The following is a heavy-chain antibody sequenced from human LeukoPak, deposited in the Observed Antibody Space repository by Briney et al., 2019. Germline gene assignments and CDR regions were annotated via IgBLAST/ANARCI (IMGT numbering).Heavy chain of an antibody. CDR2: IYYTGST. CDR1: GGSISTYF. D-gene: IGHD1-1*01. Sequence: SETLSLTCTGSGGSISTYFWSWIHQPPGKVLERIGYIYYTGSTNYSPSLESLVTIKGDTSKKQFSLNLSSVTAADTAVEYWARIQNGYFDYWGQGTLVTDSS. CDR3: ARIQNGYFDY. V-gene: IGHV4-59*01. J-gene: IGHJ4*02.